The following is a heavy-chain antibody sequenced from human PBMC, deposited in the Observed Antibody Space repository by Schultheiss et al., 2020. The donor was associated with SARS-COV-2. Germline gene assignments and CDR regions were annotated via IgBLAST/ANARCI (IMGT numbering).Heavy chain of an antibody. D-gene: IGHD3-22*01. CDR2: IYPGDSDT. CDR3: ARQSNYDGQ. J-gene: IGHJ4*02. CDR1: YW. Sequence: YWSWIRQHPGKGLEWMGIIYPGDSDTRYSPSFQGQVTISADKSISTAYLQWSSLKASDTAMYYCARQSNYDGQWGQGTLVTVSS. V-gene: IGHV5-51*01.